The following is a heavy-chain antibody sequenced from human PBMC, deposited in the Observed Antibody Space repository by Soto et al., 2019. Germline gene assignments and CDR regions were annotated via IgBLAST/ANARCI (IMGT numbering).Heavy chain of an antibody. CDR2: IYYSGST. Sequence: KASETLSLTCTVSGGSISSGGYYWSWIRQHPGKGLEWIGYIYYSGSTYYNPSLKSRVTISVDTSKNQFSLKLSSVTAADTAVYYCARDHVRCSGGSCYSTPYYYYYMDVWGKGTTVTVSS. J-gene: IGHJ6*03. V-gene: IGHV4-31*02. CDR1: GGSISSGGYY. D-gene: IGHD2-15*01. CDR3: ARDHVRCSGGSCYSTPYYYYYMDV.